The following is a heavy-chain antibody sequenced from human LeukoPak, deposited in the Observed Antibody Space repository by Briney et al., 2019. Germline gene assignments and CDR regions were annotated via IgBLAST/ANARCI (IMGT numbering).Heavy chain of an antibody. J-gene: IGHJ2*01. D-gene: IGHD6-19*01. CDR2: ISGDGGST. Sequence: GGSLRLSCAASGFTFDDYAMHWVRHAPGKGLEWVSLISGDGGSTYYADSVKGRFTISRDNSKNSLYLQMNSLRTEDTALYYCAKDKKYSSGWYCYFDLWGRGTLVTVSS. V-gene: IGHV3-43*02. CDR1: GFTFDDYA. CDR3: AKDKKYSSGWYCYFDL.